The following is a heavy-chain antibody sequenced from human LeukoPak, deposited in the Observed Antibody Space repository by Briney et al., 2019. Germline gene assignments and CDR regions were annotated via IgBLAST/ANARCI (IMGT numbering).Heavy chain of an antibody. J-gene: IGHJ4*02. V-gene: IGHV3-30*02. CDR2: IRYDGSNE. CDR1: GFTFSSYG. CDR3: AKDLKFFDY. Sequence: GGSLRLSCAASGFTFSSYGMHWVRQAPGKGLEWVAFIRYDGSNEYYVDSVKGRFTISRDNPKNTLYLQMNSLRTEDTAVYYCAKDLKFFDYWGQGTLVTVSS.